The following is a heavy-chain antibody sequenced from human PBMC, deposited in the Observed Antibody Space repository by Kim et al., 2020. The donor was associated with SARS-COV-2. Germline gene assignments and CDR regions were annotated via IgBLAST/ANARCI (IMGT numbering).Heavy chain of an antibody. CDR3: ARDVRIAVAGTALKYYYYGMDV. Sequence: GGSLRLSCAASGFTFSSYSMNWVRQAPGKGLEWVSYISSSSSTIYYADSVKGRFTISRDNAKNSLYLQMNSLRDEDTAVYYCARDVRIAVAGTALKYYYYGMDVWGQGTTVTVSS. J-gene: IGHJ6*02. CDR1: GFTFSSYS. V-gene: IGHV3-48*02. CDR2: ISSSSSTI. D-gene: IGHD6-19*01.